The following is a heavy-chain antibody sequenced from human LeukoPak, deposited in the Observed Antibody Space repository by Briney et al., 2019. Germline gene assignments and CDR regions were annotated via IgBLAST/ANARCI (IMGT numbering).Heavy chain of an antibody. CDR1: GGSISSYY. V-gene: IGHV4-59*12. CDR3: ARACCGYSGYDYGGSFWHFDY. Sequence: SETLSLTCTVSGGSISSYYWSWIRQPPGKGLEWIGYIYYSGSTNYNPSLKSRVTISVDTSKNQFSLKLSSVTAADTAVYYCARACCGYSGYDYGGSFWHFDYWGQGTLVTVSS. D-gene: IGHD5-12*01. J-gene: IGHJ4*02. CDR2: IYYSGST.